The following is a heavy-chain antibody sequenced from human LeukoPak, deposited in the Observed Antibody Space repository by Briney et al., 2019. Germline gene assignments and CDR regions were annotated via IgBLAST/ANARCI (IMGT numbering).Heavy chain of an antibody. CDR2: IGPHSTFT. J-gene: IGHJ4*02. V-gene: IGHV1-2*02. D-gene: IGHD2/OR15-2a*01. CDR1: GYTFTGYY. CDR3: VREGEGPLSKDFDY. Sequence: PVASVKVSCKASGYTFTGYYMHWVRQGPGQGLEWMGYIGPHSTFTSSPQEFQGRVTMTRDASMSTAYMELTRLTSDDTAVYYCVREGEGPLSKDFDYWGQGTLVTVSS.